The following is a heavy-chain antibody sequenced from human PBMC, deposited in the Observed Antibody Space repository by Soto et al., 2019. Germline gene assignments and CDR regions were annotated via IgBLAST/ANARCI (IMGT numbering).Heavy chain of an antibody. CDR3: ARDRQYSQFWSGYQNEGPYNMDA. Sequence: PXETLSLTCAVDGGSFSGYYLTWIRQAPGRGLDWIGEINHSGGTNYNSSLKSRVIISVDTSKNQFSLILYSVTAADTAVYFCARDRQYSQFWSGYQNEGPYNMDASGQGTTATVSS. V-gene: IGHV4-34*01. D-gene: IGHD3-3*02. J-gene: IGHJ6*02. CDR2: INHSGGT. CDR1: GGSFSGYY.